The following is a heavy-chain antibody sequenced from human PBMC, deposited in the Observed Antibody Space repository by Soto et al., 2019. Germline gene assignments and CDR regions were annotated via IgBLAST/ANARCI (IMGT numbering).Heavy chain of an antibody. CDR2: ISPNGNNK. CDR3: ASPRGNRGYDLIDC. D-gene: IGHD5-12*01. V-gene: IGHV3-21*06. CDR1: GFVFRSYS. Sequence: QLVESGGGLVKPGGSLRLSCAASGFVFRSYSMNWVRQGPGKGPEWVSSISPNGNNKRYADSVRGRFTISRDNAKNSLYLEMNSLSGDDTAVYYCASPRGNRGYDLIDCWGQGTLVTVSS. J-gene: IGHJ4*02.